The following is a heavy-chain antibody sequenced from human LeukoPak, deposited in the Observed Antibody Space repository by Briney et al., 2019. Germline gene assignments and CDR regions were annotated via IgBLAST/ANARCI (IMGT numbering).Heavy chain of an antibody. Sequence: GGSLRLSCAASGFTVSSNYMSWVRQAPGKGLEWVSVIYSGGSTYYADSVKGRFTISRDNSKNTLYLQMNSLKAGDTAVYYCATSGLSRFGFWGQGTLVTVSS. CDR1: GFTVSSNY. V-gene: IGHV3-53*01. CDR3: ATSGLSRFGF. D-gene: IGHD2/OR15-2a*01. J-gene: IGHJ4*02. CDR2: IYSGGST.